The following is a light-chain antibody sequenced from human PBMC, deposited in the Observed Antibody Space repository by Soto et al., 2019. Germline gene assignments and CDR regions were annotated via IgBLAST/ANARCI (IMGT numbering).Light chain of an antibody. CDR3: QQYSSYPWT. Sequence: DIQMTQSPSSLSASVGDRFTIACRASQGIRNDLGWYQQKPGKAPDLLIYDASSLEGGVPSRFSGSGYGTEFTLTISSLLPDDFATYYCQQYSSYPWTFGQGTKVDI. J-gene: IGKJ1*01. CDR2: DAS. CDR1: QGIRND. V-gene: IGKV1-17*01.